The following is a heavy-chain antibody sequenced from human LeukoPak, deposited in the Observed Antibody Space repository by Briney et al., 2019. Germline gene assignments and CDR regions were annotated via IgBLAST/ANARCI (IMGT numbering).Heavy chain of an antibody. CDR2: ISSSSSYI. Sequence: GGSLRLSCAASGFTVSSNYMSWVRQAPGKGLEWVSSISSSSSYIYYADSVKGRFTISRDNAKNSLYLQMNSLRAEDTAVYYCARDILTPADYYYYGMDVWGQGTTVTVSS. CDR1: GFTVSSNY. J-gene: IGHJ6*02. V-gene: IGHV3-21*01. D-gene: IGHD3-9*01. CDR3: ARDILTPADYYYYGMDV.